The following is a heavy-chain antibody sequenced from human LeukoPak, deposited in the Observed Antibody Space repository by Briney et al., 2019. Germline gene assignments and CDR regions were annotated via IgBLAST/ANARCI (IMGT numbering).Heavy chain of an antibody. CDR3: AKDLSSSSEYYYGMDV. CDR2: ISYDGSNK. Sequence: GGSLRLSCAASGFTFSSYGMHWVRQAPGKGLEWVAVISYDGSNKYYADSVKGRFTISRDNSKNTLYLQMNSLRAEDTAVYYCAKDLSSSSEYYYGMDVWGQGTTVTVSS. CDR1: GFTFSSYG. V-gene: IGHV3-30*18. J-gene: IGHJ6*02. D-gene: IGHD6-13*01.